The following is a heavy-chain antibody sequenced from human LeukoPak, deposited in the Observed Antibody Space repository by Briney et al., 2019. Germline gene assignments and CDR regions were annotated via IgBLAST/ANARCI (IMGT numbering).Heavy chain of an antibody. CDR2: ISSSSSYI. V-gene: IGHV3-21*01. Sequence: PGGSLRLSCAASGFTFSSYSMNWVRQAPGKGLEWVSSISSSSSYIYYADSVKGRLTISRDNAKNSLYLQMNSLRAEDTAVYYCARDPSTYYYDSSGSRYYYYYMDVWGKGTTVTVSS. CDR1: GFTFSSYS. D-gene: IGHD3-22*01. J-gene: IGHJ6*03. CDR3: ARDPSTYYYDSSGSRYYYYYMDV.